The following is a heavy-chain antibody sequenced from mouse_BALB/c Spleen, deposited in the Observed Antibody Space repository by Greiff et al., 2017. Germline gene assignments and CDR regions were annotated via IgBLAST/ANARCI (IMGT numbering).Heavy chain of an antibody. CDR3: ARGNLDY. V-gene: IGHV14-4*02. CDR2: IDPENGDT. J-gene: IGHJ2*01. CDR1: GFNIKDYY. Sequence: EVQLQQSGAELVRSGASVKLSCTASGFNIKDYYMHWVKQRPEQGLEWIGWIDPENGDTEYAPKFQGKATMTADTSSNTAYLQLSSLTSEDTAVYYCARGNLDYWGQGTTLTVSS. D-gene: IGHD2-1*01.